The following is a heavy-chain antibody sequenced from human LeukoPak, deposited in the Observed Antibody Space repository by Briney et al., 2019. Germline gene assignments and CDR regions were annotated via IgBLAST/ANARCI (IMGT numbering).Heavy chain of an antibody. CDR3: ARGGPVLRYFDWLTRPLFDY. CDR2: INHSGST. J-gene: IGHJ4*02. V-gene: IGHV4-61*10. CDR1: GGSISSGSYY. Sequence: SETLSLTCTVSGGSISSGSYYWSWIRQPAGKGLEWIGEINHSGSTNYNPSLKSRVTISVDTSKNQFSLKLSSVTAADTAVYYCARGGPVLRYFDWLTRPLFDYWGQGTLVTVSS. D-gene: IGHD3-9*01.